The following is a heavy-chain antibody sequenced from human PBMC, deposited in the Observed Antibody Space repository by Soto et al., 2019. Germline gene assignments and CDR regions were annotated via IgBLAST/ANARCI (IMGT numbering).Heavy chain of an antibody. D-gene: IGHD4-17*01. J-gene: IGHJ2*01. CDR2: IYYIAHT. CDR1: GGSVSSYF. Sequence: QVQLQEAGPGLVKPSETLSLTCTVSGGSVSSYFCSWIRQPPGKGLEWIGYIYYIAHTNYNPSLKSRFPISVRPSRDPFSLELSSVRAADSAVYYCASPIRSGDGWYFDLLGRGTLVTVSS. CDR3: ASPIRSGDGWYFDL. V-gene: IGHV4-59*08.